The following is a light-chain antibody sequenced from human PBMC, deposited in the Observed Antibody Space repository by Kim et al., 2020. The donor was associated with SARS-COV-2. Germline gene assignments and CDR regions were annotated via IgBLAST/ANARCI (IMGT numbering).Light chain of an antibody. CDR1: QSINIW. CDR3: QEYKSDSRT. V-gene: IGKV1-5*01. CDR2: DAS. J-gene: IGKJ1*01. Sequence: DIQMTQSPSTLSASVGDRVTITCRASQSINIWLAWYQQKPGKAPNLLIYDASNLESGVPSRFSGSGSGTQFTLTINSLQPDDFATYYCQEYKSDSRTFGQGTKVDIK.